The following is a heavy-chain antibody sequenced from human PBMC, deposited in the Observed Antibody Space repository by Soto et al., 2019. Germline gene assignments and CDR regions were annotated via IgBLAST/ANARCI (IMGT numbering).Heavy chain of an antibody. CDR2: INPNSGDT. D-gene: IGHD1-26*01. J-gene: IGHJ6*02. V-gene: IGHV1-2*04. CDR3: ARGGSERYYYGMDV. Sequence: QVQLVQSGAEVKKPGASVKVSCKASGYTFTGYYMHWVRQAPGQGLEWMGWINPNSGDTNYAQKFQGWVTMTRDTSISTAYMELSRLRSDDTAVYYCARGGSERYYYGMDVWGQGTTVTVSS. CDR1: GYTFTGYY.